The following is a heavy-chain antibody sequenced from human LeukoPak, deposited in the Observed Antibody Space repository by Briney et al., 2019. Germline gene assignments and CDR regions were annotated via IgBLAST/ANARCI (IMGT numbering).Heavy chain of an antibody. Sequence: SETLSLTCTVSGGSISSSSYYWGWIRQPPGKGLEWIGSIYYSGSTYYNPSLKSRVTISVDTSKNQFSLKLSSVTAADTAVYYCASPGIAAAGTRVAFDIWGQGTMVTVSS. V-gene: IGHV4-39*07. CDR2: IYYSGST. J-gene: IGHJ3*02. CDR3: ASPGIAAAGTRVAFDI. CDR1: GGSISSSSYY. D-gene: IGHD6-13*01.